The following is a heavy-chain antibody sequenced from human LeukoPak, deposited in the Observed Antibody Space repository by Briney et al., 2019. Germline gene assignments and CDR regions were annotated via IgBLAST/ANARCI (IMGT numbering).Heavy chain of an antibody. CDR2: ISYSGST. Sequence: SETLSLTCTVSGGSISSYDWSWIRQPPGKGLEWIGYISYSGSTNYNPSLKSRVTISVDTSKNQFSLKLTSVTAADTALYYCARHRAHTYSFDSGGYYSYYFDYWGQGTLVTVSS. V-gene: IGHV4-59*08. D-gene: IGHD3-22*01. CDR1: GGSISSYD. J-gene: IGHJ4*02. CDR3: ARHRAHTYSFDSGGYYSYYFDY.